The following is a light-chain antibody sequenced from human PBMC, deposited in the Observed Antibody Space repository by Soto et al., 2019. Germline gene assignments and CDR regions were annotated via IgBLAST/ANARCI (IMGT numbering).Light chain of an antibody. CDR2: GNS. V-gene: IGLV1-40*01. Sequence: QSVLTQPPSVSGAPGQRVTISCTGTSSNIGAGYDVHWYQQLPGTAPKLLIYGNSNRPSGVPDRFSGSKSGTSASLAITGLQAEDEAAYYYRIYDSSMSGSVVFGGGTKLTVL. J-gene: IGLJ2*01. CDR1: SSNIGAGYD. CDR3: RIYDSSMSGSVV.